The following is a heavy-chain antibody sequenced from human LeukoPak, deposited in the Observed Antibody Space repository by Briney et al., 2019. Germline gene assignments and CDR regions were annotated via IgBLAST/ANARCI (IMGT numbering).Heavy chain of an antibody. V-gene: IGHV1-69*04. CDR2: IIPILGKT. D-gene: IGHD3-9*01. J-gene: IGHJ4*02. CDR3: ARPSESGGSVFDPLRLDV. CDR1: GGASTEHA. Sequence: SVKASCKASGGASTEHAITWLRQAPGQGLEWMGRIIPILGKTYYAHNFRGRVTITADKSTSTVYMEVSSLRSEDTAMYYCARPSESGGSVFDPLRLDVWGQGTLVTVSS.